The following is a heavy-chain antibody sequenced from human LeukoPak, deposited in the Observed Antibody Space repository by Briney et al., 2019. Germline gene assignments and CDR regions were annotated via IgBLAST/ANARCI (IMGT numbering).Heavy chain of an antibody. Sequence: SETLSLTCTVSGGSISSYYWSWIRQPPGKGLEWIGYIYYSGSTNYNPSLKSRVTISVDTSRNQFSLKLSSVTAADTAVYYCARGVPDYYDSSGYYYDYWGQGTLVTVSS. CDR2: IYYSGST. D-gene: IGHD3-22*01. CDR3: ARGVPDYYDSSGYYYDY. CDR1: GGSISSYY. J-gene: IGHJ4*02. V-gene: IGHV4-59*01.